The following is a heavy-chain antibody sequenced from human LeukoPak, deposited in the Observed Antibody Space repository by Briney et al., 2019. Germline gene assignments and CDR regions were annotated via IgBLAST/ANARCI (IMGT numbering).Heavy chain of an antibody. CDR3: ARGEWFRPGGAWFDP. CDR2: INSDGSAT. J-gene: IGHJ5*02. D-gene: IGHD3-3*01. CDR1: GFTFSSYW. V-gene: IGHV3-74*01. Sequence: SGGSLRLSCAASGFTFSSYWMHWVRQGPGKGLVWVSRINSDGSATIYADSVKGRFTISRDNAKNTLYLQMNSLRAEDTAVYYCARGEWFRPGGAWFDPWGQGTLVTVSS.